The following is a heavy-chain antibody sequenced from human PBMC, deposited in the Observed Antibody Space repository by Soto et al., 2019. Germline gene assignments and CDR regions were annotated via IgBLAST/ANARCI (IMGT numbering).Heavy chain of an antibody. CDR2: ISGYNGDT. CDR3: AQNGQPSYPYYRMDV. D-gene: IGHD2-8*01. CDR1: GYTFTRYG. Sequence: QGQLVQSGAEVKKPGASVKVSCKASGYTFTRYGTSWVRQAPGQGLEWMGWISGYNGDTNYAQKFQGRVTMTIDTSTITTYMELRSLTSDDTAVYYSAQNGQPSYPYYRMDVWGQGTTVTVSS. V-gene: IGHV1-18*01. J-gene: IGHJ6*02.